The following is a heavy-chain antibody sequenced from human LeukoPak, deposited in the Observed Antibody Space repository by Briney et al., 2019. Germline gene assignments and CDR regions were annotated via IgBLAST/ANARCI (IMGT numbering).Heavy chain of an antibody. J-gene: IGHJ4*02. D-gene: IGHD3-10*01. CDR3: ARAGTGDRSAVFDS. CDR1: GGSFRGYY. CDR2: INHAGGT. V-gene: IGHV4-34*01. Sequence: SETLSRTCAVYGGSFRGYYWSWIRQPPGKRLEWRGEINHAGGTNYNPSLKSRVIISVDTSKNQFSLRLTSVTAADTAVYFCARAGTGDRSAVFDSWDQGALVTVS.